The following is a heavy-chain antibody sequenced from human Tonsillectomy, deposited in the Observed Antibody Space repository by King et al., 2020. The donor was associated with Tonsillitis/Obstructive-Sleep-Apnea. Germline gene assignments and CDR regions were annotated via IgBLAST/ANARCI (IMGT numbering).Heavy chain of an antibody. CDR1: GGSFSGYY. J-gene: IGHJ6*02. CDR3: ARGYYYYSNRVYYGLDV. D-gene: IGHD3-22*01. CDR2: INQIGST. Sequence: VQLQQWGAGLLKPSETLSLTCAVYGGSFSGYYWSWIRQPPGKGLEWIGEINQIGSTNYNPSLKSRVTISVDTSKNQFSLRVSSVTAADTAVYYCARGYYYYSNRVYYGLDVWGQGTTVTVSS. V-gene: IGHV4-34*01.